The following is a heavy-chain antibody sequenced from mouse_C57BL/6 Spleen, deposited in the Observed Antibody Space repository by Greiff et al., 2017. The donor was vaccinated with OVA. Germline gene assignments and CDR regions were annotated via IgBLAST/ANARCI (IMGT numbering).Heavy chain of an antibody. V-gene: IGHV1-74*01. J-gene: IGHJ4*01. D-gene: IGHD2-5*01. CDR2: IHPSDSDT. CDR1: GYTFTSYW. Sequence: QVQLKEPGAELVKPGASVKVSCKASGYTFTSYWMHWVKQRPGQGLEWIGRIHPSDSDTNYNQKFKGKATLTVDKSSSTAYMQLSSLTSEDSAVYYCASPSYYSNYYAMDYWGQGTSVTVSS. CDR3: ASPSYYSNYYAMDY.